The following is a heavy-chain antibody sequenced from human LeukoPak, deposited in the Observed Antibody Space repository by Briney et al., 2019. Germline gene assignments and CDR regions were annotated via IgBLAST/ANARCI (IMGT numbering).Heavy chain of an antibody. D-gene: IGHD5-12*01. J-gene: IGHJ4*02. Sequence: PSETLPLTCSVSGGSITSYYWSWIRQPPGKGLELIGYMYYSGRTSHNPSLRSRVIITIDTSKNQLSLRLSSVTAADTAVYYCARGYSGVIDHWGQGIQVTVSS. CDR3: ARGYSGVIDH. V-gene: IGHV4-59*01. CDR2: MYYSGRT. CDR1: GGSITSYY.